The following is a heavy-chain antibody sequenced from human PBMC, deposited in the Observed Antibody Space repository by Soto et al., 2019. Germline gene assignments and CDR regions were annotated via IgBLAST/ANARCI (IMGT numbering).Heavy chain of an antibody. CDR3: ARALHRRIQLWWEDACYI. CDR2: ISYDGSNK. D-gene: IGHD5-18*01. J-gene: IGHJ3*02. V-gene: IGHV3-30-3*01. Sequence: GGSLRLSCAASVFTFSSSAMHWVRKGPGKGLEWVAVISYDGSNKYYADSVKGRFTISRDNSKNTLYLQMNSLRAEDTSVYYCARALHRRIQLWWEDACYIWVQGTRGSVSS. CDR1: VFTFSSSA.